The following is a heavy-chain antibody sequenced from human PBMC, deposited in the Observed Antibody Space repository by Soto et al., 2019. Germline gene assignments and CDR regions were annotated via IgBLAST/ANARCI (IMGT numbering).Heavy chain of an antibody. CDR1: GFTFSSYA. D-gene: IGHD1-26*01. CDR3: AKDHTRKWELPTDFDY. Sequence: GGSLRLSCAASGFTFSSYAMSWVRQAPGKGLEWVSAISGSGGSTYYADSVKGRLTISRDNSKNTLYLQMNSLRAEDTAVYYCAKDHTRKWELPTDFDYWGQGTLVTVSS. CDR2: ISGSGGST. J-gene: IGHJ4*02. V-gene: IGHV3-23*01.